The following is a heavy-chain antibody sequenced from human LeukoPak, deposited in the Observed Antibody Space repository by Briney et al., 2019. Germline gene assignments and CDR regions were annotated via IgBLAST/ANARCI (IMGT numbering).Heavy chain of an antibody. J-gene: IGHJ3*02. V-gene: IGHV4-39*01. CDR3: ARRGQTYYDFWSGYPSRKNAVDI. D-gene: IGHD3-3*01. CDR2: IYYSGST. CDR1: GGSISSSSYY. Sequence: PSETLSLTCTVSGGSISSSSYYWGWIRQPPGKGLEWIGSIYYSGSTYYNPSLKSRVTISVDTSKNQFSLKLSSVTAADTAVYYCARRGQTYYDFWSGYPSRKNAVDIWGPGTMVTVSS.